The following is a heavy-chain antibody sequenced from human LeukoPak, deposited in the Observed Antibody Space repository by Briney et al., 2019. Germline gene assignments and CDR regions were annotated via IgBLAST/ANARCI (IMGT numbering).Heavy chain of an antibody. CDR1: GFTFSSYA. Sequence: GGSLRLSCAASGFTFSSYAMHWVRQAPGKGLEWVAVISYDGSNKYYADSVKGRFTISRDNSKNTLYLQMNSLRAEDTAVYYCASMWGGDYWGQGTLVTVSS. CDR2: ISYDGSNK. CDR3: ASMWGGDY. V-gene: IGHV3-30*04. D-gene: IGHD3-16*01. J-gene: IGHJ4*02.